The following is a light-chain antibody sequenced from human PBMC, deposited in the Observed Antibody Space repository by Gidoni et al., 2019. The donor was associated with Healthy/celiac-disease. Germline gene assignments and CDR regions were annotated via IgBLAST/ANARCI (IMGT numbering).Light chain of an antibody. CDR2: AAS. CDR3: QQSYSVPRT. V-gene: IGKV1-39*01. Sequence: DIQMTQSPSSLSASVGHRVTITCRASQGVYSYVNWYQQQPGKAPKLLFYAASSVPSGVPSRFSGLGSGTDFTPTISSLQPEDFATYYWQQSYSVPRTFGPGTKVDIK. CDR1: QGVYSY. J-gene: IGKJ3*01.